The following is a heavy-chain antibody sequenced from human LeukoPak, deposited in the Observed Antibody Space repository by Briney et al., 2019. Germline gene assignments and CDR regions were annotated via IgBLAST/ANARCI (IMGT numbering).Heavy chain of an antibody. V-gene: IGHV4-38-2*02. D-gene: IGHD6-19*01. Sequence: PSETLSLTCTVSGYSISSGYYWGWIRQPPGKGLEWIGSIYHSGSTYYNPSLKSRVTISVDTSKNQFSLKLSSVTATDTAVYYCARDETYSSDWQSNHYYYYMDVWGKGTTVTVSS. J-gene: IGHJ6*03. CDR3: ARDETYSSDWQSNHYYYYMDV. CDR1: GYSISSGYY. CDR2: IYHSGST.